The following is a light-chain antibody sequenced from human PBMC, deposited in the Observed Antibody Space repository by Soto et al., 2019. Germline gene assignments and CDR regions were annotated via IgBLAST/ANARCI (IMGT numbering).Light chain of an antibody. CDR1: QGISNW. CDR3: QQGHSFSLT. CDR2: TGS. V-gene: IGKV1-12*01. Sequence: DILMTQSPSSVSASEGDRVSITCRASQGISNWLAWYQQKPGRAPKLLIYTGSSLQSGVPSRFSGSGSGTDFTLTISSLQPEDVATYYCQQGHSFSLTFGGGTKVEIK. J-gene: IGKJ4*01.